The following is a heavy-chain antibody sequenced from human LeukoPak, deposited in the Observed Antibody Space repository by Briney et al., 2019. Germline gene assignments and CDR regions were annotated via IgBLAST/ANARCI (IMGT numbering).Heavy chain of an antibody. CDR3: ARYYYDSSGYYYFDY. J-gene: IGHJ4*02. V-gene: IGHV4-31*03. CDR1: GGSISSGGYY. D-gene: IGHD3-22*01. Sequence: SETLSLTCTVSGGSISSGGYYWSCIRQHPGKGLEWIGYIYYSGSTYYNPSLKSRVTISVDTSKNQFSLKLSSVTAADTAVYYCARYYYDSSGYYYFDYWGQGTLVTVSS. CDR2: IYYSGST.